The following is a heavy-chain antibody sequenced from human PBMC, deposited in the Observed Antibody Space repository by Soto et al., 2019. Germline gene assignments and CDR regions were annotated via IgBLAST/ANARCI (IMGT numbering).Heavy chain of an antibody. D-gene: IGHD6-19*01. CDR3: ARDGALTAVAGLDY. J-gene: IGHJ4*02. Sequence: SETLSLTCAVYGGSFSGYYWSWIRQPPGKGLEWIGEINHSGSTNYNPSLKSRVTISVDTSKNQFSLKLSSVTAADTAVYYCARDGALTAVAGLDYWGQGTLVTVS. CDR2: INHSGST. V-gene: IGHV4-34*01. CDR1: GGSFSGYY.